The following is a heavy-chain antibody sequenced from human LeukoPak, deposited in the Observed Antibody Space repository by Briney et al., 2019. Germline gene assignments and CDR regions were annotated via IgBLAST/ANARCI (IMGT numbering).Heavy chain of an antibody. CDR1: GDSISSSSSY. CDR2: IYYSGST. J-gene: IGHJ5*02. D-gene: IGHD5-12*01. Sequence: PSETLSLTCTVSGDSISSSSSYWGWTRQPPGEGLEWIGSIYYSGSTYYNTSLKSRVTISVDTSKNQFSLRLNSVTAADTAVYYCARGGIVATNWFDPWGQGTLVTVSS. CDR3: ARGGIVATNWFDP. V-gene: IGHV4-39*07.